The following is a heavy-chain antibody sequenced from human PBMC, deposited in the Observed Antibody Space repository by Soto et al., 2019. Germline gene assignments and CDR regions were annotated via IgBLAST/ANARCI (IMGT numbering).Heavy chain of an antibody. V-gene: IGHV1-69*13. Sequence: SVKVSCKASGGTFSSYAISWVRQAPGQGLEWMGGIIPIFGTANYAQKFQGRVTITADESTSTAYMELNSLRAEDTAAYHCAREDIVVVVAATPYYYYGMDVWGQGTTVTVSS. CDR2: IIPIFGTA. D-gene: IGHD2-15*01. J-gene: IGHJ6*02. CDR3: AREDIVVVVAATPYYYYGMDV. CDR1: GGTFSSYA.